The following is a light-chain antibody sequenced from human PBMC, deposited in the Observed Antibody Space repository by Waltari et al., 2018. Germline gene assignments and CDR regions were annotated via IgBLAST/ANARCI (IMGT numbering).Light chain of an antibody. CDR2: AAS. CDR1: QSVSSIY. Sequence: EIVLTQSPGTLSSSPGERATLSCRSSQSVSSIYLVWYQQKPGQAPRLLIYAASNRATGTPDRFSGSGSGTEFTLTISRLEPEDFAVYYCQLYGRSLGLTFGQGTRLE. J-gene: IGKJ5*01. CDR3: QLYGRSLGLT. V-gene: IGKV3-20*01.